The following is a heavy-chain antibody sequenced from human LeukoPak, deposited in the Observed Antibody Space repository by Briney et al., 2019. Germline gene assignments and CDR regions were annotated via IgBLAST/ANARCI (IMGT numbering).Heavy chain of an antibody. CDR3: ARAFQGIAVATNWFDP. Sequence: SETLSLTCAVSGYSISSGYFWGWIRQPPGKGLEWIGTIYHSGSTYDNPSLKSRVTISVDTSKNQFSLKLSSVTAADTAVYYCARAFQGIAVATNWFDPWGQGTLVTVSS. D-gene: IGHD6-19*01. J-gene: IGHJ5*02. V-gene: IGHV4-38-2*01. CDR2: IYHSGST. CDR1: GYSISSGYF.